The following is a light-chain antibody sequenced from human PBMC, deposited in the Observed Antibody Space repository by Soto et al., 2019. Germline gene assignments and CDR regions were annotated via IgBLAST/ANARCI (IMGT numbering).Light chain of an antibody. J-gene: IGKJ4*01. CDR2: EVS. CDR1: QSLGNGDGKTY. Sequence: DILMTQTPHSLSVTPGQPASITCKSSQSLGNGDGKTYLYWYLQKPGQPPQLLIYEVSMRFSGVPDRFSGGGSGTDFTLKISRVEAEDVGIYYCMQAIQLPLTFGGGTKVEIK. CDR3: MQAIQLPLT. V-gene: IGKV2D-29*01.